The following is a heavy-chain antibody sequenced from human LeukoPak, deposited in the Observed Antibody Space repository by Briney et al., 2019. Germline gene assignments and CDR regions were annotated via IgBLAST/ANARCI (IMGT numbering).Heavy chain of an antibody. CDR2: IYYSGST. V-gene: IGHV4-59*01. CDR1: GGSISSYY. D-gene: IGHD1-26*01. J-gene: IGHJ3*02. Sequence: SETLSLTCTVSGGSISSYYWSWIRQPPGKGLEWIGYIYYSGSTNYNPSLKSRVTISVDTSKNQFSLKLSSVTAADTAVYYCARGDSGSYYLSAFDTWGQGTMVTVSS. CDR3: ARGDSGSYYLSAFDT.